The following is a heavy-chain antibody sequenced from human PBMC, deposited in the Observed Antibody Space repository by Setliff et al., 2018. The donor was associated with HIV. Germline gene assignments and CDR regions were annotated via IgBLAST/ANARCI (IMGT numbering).Heavy chain of an antibody. Sequence: ASVKVSCKASGYTFTDYYIHWVQQAPGKGLEWMGRVDPQDGETLYAEKFQGRDTISADTSTDTAYVELSSLRSEDTAVYYCATFPIECSGGSCYASGVDYWGQGTLVTVSS. CDR3: ATFPIECSGGSCYASGVDY. V-gene: IGHV1-69-2*01. D-gene: IGHD2-15*01. CDR2: VDPQDGET. CDR1: GYTFTDYY. J-gene: IGHJ4*02.